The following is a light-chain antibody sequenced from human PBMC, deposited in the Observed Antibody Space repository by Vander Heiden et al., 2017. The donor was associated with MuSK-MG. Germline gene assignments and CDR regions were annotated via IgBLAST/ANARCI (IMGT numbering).Light chain of an antibody. CDR1: ELGNKY. CDR3: QTWDSGTVI. J-gene: IGLJ2*01. V-gene: IGLV3-1*01. Sequence: YELTQLPSVSVSPGQTATITCSGDELGNKYASWYQQKAGQSPVLVIFQDNKRPSGIPERFSGSNSGNTATLTISGTQAMDEADYYCQTWDSGTVIFGGGTKVTL. CDR2: QDN.